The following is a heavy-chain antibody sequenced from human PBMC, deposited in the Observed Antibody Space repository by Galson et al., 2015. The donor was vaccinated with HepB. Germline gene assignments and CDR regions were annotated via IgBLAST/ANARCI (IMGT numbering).Heavy chain of an antibody. J-gene: IGHJ4*02. Sequence: SVKVSCKASGYTFTSYGISWVRQAPGQGLEWMGWISAYNGNTNYAQKLQGRVTMTTDTSTSTAYMELRSLRSDDTAVYYCARDWRDIVVVVAATPYFDYWGQGTLVTVSS. D-gene: IGHD2-15*01. CDR3: ARDWRDIVVVVAATPYFDY. CDR1: GYTFTSYG. V-gene: IGHV1-18*04. CDR2: ISAYNGNT.